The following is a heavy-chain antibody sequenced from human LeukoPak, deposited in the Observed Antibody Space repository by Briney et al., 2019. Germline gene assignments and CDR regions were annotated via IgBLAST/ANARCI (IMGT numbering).Heavy chain of an antibody. D-gene: IGHD2-21*01. CDR2: IRYDGSNK. J-gene: IGHJ4*02. Sequence: GGSMRLSCAAAGFTFSSYCMHWVRQAPGKGLEWVAFIRYDGSNKYYADSVKGRFTISRDNSKNTLYLQMNSLITEDTAVNYFAIAPETTCRGAYCYAFDYWGQGTLVTVSS. CDR3: AIAPETTCRGAYCYAFDY. V-gene: IGHV3-30*02. CDR1: GFTFSSYC.